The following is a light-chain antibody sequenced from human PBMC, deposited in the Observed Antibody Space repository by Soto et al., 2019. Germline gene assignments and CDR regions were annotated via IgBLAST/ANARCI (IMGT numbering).Light chain of an antibody. V-gene: IGLV2-8*01. Sequence: QSALTQPPSASGSPGQSVTISCTGTSSDVGSYNYVSWYQQDPGKAXKLXIFDXSXXPXGXPXXXXGXXXXXXXXXXXSGXQAEDEADYYCSSYAGSNNWVFGGGTKLTVL. CDR1: SSDVGSYNY. J-gene: IGLJ3*02. CDR2: DXS. CDR3: SSYAGSNNWV.